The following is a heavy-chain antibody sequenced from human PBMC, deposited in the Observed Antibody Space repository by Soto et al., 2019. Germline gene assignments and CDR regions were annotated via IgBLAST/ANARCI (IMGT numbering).Heavy chain of an antibody. V-gene: IGHV4-4*02. J-gene: IGHJ4*02. CDR3: ARVQRTVAGIVRPLDY. Sequence: TLSLTCVVSGGSISSSNWWSWVLQPPGKGLEWIGEIYHSGSTNYNPSLKSRVTISVDKSKNQFSLKLSSVTAADTAVYYCARVQRTVAGIVRPLDYWGQGTLVTVSS. CDR2: IYHSGST. D-gene: IGHD6-19*01. CDR1: GGSISSSNW.